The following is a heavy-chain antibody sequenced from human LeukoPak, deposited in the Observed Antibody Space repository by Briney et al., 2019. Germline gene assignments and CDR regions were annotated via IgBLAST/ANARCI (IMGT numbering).Heavy chain of an antibody. J-gene: IGHJ4*02. CDR3: ARDWSIAAVRNYFDY. CDR2: ISSSSSYI. V-gene: IGHV3-21*01. Sequence: GGSLRLSCAASGFTFSSYSMNWVRQAPGKGLEWVSSISSSSSYIYYADSVKGRFTISRDNAKNSLYLQMNSLRAEDTAVYYCARDWSIAAVRNYFDYWGQGTLVTVSS. CDR1: GFTFSSYS. D-gene: IGHD6-25*01.